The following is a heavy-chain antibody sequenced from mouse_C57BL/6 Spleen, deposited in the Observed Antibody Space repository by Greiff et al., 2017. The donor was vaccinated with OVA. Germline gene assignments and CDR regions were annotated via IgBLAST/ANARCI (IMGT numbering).Heavy chain of an antibody. V-gene: IGHV14-4*01. J-gene: IGHJ2*01. CDR3: TTPNWGHDY. Sequence: EVQLQESGAELVRPGASVKLSCTASGFNIKDDYMHWVKQRPEQGLEWIGWIDPENGDTEYASKFQGKATITADTSSNTAYLQLSSLTSEDTAVYYCTTPNWGHDYWGQGTTLTVSS. CDR2: IDPENGDT. D-gene: IGHD4-1*01. CDR1: GFNIKDDY.